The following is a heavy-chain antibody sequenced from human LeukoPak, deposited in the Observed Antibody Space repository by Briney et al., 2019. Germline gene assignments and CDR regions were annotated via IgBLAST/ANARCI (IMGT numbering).Heavy chain of an antibody. D-gene: IGHD2-15*01. J-gene: IGHJ4*02. Sequence: ASVKVSCKASGGTSSSYAISWVRQAPGQGLEWMGRIIPILGIANYAQKFQGRVTITADKSTSTAYMELSSLRSEDTAVYYCASGYCSGGSCYYFDYWGQGTLVTVSS. CDR1: GGTSSSYA. CDR3: ASGYCSGGSCYYFDY. V-gene: IGHV1-69*04. CDR2: IIPILGIA.